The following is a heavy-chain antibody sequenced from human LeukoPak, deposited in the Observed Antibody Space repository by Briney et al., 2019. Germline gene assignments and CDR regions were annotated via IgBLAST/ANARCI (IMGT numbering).Heavy chain of an antibody. CDR3: AREAGIGYCTNGVCYTGRWFDP. D-gene: IGHD2-8*01. J-gene: IGHJ5*02. V-gene: IGHV4-59*01. CDR2: IYYSGST. Sequence: PSETLSLTCTVSGGSISSYYWSWIRQPPGKGLEWIGYIYYSGSTNYNPSLKSRVTISVDTSKNQFSLKLSSVTAADTAVYYCAREAGIGYCTNGVCYTGRWFDPWGQGTLVTVS. CDR1: GGSISSYY.